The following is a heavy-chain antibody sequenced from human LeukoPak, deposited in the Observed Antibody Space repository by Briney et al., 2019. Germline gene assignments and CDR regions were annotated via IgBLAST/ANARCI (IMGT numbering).Heavy chain of an antibody. Sequence: PGGSLRLSCAASGFTFSSYNMDWVRQAPGKGLEWVSFIDSSSRYIYQADSVKGRFTISRDNAKSSVFLQMNSLRAEDTAVYYCAGAMYSGSFDPWGQGTLVTVSS. J-gene: IGHJ5*02. D-gene: IGHD1-26*01. CDR3: AGAMYSGSFDP. CDR1: GFTFSSYN. CDR2: IDSSSRYI. V-gene: IGHV3-21*01.